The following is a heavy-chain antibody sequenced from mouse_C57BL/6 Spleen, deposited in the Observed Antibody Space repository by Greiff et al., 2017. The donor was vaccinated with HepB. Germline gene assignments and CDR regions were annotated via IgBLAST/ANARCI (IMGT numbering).Heavy chain of an antibody. Sequence: VHLVESGAELVKPGASVKLSCKASGYTFTEYTIHWVKQRSGQGLEWIGWFYPGSGSINYNEKFKDKATLTADKSSSTVYMELSRLTSEDSAVYFCARHGDGYHSYWYFDVWGTGTTVTVSS. D-gene: IGHD2-3*01. CDR1: GYTFTEYT. J-gene: IGHJ1*03. CDR3: ARHGDGYHSYWYFDV. CDR2: FYPGSGSI. V-gene: IGHV1-62-2*01.